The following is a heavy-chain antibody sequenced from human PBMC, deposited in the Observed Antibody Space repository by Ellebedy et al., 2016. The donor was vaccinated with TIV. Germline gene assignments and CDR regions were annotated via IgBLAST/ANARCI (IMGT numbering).Heavy chain of an antibody. V-gene: IGHV3-13*01. CDR3: ARRGYSYGYAFDI. CDR1: GFTFSSYD. J-gene: IGHJ3*02. CDR2: IVTAGDT. Sequence: PGGSLRLSCAASGFTFSSYDMHWVRQATGKGREWVPAIVTAGDTYYPGSVKGRFTISRENAKNSLYLQMNSLRAGDTAVYYCARRGYSYGYAFDIWGQGTMVTVSS. D-gene: IGHD5-18*01.